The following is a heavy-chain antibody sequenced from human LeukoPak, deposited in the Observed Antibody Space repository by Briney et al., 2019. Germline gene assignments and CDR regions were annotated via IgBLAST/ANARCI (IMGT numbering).Heavy chain of an antibody. CDR2: IYSGDST. V-gene: IGHV3-53*04. CDR3: ASIIAVAGHFDY. CDR1: GFTFGDYA. J-gene: IGHJ4*02. D-gene: IGHD6-19*01. Sequence: GGSLRLSCTTSGFTFGDYAMSWARQAPGKGLEWVSIIYSGDSTYYADSVKGRFTISRHNSKNTLYLQMNSLRAEDTAVYYCASIIAVAGHFDYWGQGTLVTVSS.